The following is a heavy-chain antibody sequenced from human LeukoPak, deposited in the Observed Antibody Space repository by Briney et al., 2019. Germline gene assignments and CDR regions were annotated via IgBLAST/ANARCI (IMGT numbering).Heavy chain of an antibody. V-gene: IGHV3-74*01. D-gene: IGHD5-18*01. Sequence: GKSLRLSCAASGFTFNNYGMHWVRQAPGKGLMWVSRINRGGSRTDYADSVKGRFTISRDDAKNTLYLQLNSLRAEDTAVYFCARGGSDTAMAHDYWGQGTLVTVSS. CDR2: INRGGSRT. CDR1: GFTFNNYG. CDR3: ARGGSDTAMAHDY. J-gene: IGHJ4*02.